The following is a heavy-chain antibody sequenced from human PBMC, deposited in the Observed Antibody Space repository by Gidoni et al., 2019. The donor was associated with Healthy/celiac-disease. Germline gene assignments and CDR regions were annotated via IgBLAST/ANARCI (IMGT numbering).Heavy chain of an antibody. J-gene: IGHJ4*02. CDR3: ARDRSPSRPGFELTGGGFDY. D-gene: IGHD3-16*01. Sequence: VRQAPGKGLEWVAVISYDGSNKYYADSVKGRFTISRDNSKNTLYLQMTSLRAEDTAVYYCARDRSPSRPGFELTGGGFDYWGQGTLVTVSS. V-gene: IGHV3-30-3*01. CDR2: ISYDGSNK.